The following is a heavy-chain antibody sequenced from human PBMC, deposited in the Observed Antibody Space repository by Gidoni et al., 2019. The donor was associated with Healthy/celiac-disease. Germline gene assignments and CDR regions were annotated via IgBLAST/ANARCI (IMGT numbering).Heavy chain of an antibody. D-gene: IGHD3-10*01. CDR3: TTGAGSGSGTYYKVPDY. V-gene: IGHV3-15*01. J-gene: IGHJ4*02. CDR1: GFSFNNAW. CDR2: NKSKTDGGAT. Sequence: EVQLVESGGGLVKPGGSLRLSCVASGFSFNNAWMRWVRQAPGKGLEWVGRNKSKTDGGATDHAAPVKGRFIISRDDSRNTLYLQMNSLKTEDTAVYYCTTGAGSGSGTYYKVPDYWGQGTLVTVAS.